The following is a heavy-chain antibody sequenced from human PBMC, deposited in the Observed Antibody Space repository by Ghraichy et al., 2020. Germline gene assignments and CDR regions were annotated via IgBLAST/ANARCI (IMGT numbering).Heavy chain of an antibody. CDR3: ARDLATIFGVVIKINWFDP. J-gene: IGHJ5*02. D-gene: IGHD3-3*01. CDR1: GGSISSSSYY. CDR2: IYYSGST. Sequence: SETLSLTCTVSGGSISSSSYYWGWIRQPPGKGLEWIGSIYYSGSTYYNPSLKSRVTISVDTSKNQFSLKLSSVTAADTAVYYCARDLATIFGVVIKINWFDPWGQGTLVTVSS. V-gene: IGHV4-39*07.